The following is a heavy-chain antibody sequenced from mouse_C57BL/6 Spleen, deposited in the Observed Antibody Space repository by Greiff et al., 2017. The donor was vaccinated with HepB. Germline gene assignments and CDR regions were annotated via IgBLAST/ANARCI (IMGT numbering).Heavy chain of an antibody. V-gene: IGHV1-64*01. J-gene: IGHJ4*01. CDR3: ARESTGNYAMDY. Sequence: VQLQQPGAELVKPGASVKLSCKASGYTLTSYWMHWVKQRPGQGLEWIGMIHPNSGSTNYNEKFKSKATLTVDKSSSTAYMQLSSLTSEDSAVYYCARESTGNYAMDYWGQGTSVTVSS. CDR1: GYTLTSYW. D-gene: IGHD4-1*01. CDR2: IHPNSGST.